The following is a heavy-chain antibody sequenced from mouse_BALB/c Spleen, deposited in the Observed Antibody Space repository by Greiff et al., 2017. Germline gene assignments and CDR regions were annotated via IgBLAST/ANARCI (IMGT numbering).Heavy chain of an antibody. CDR3: ARAYYRYEEFAY. CDR1: GFSLTSYG. J-gene: IGHJ3*01. Sequence: QVQLKESGPGLVAPSQSLSITCTVSGFSLTSYGVHWVRQPPGKGLEWLGVIWAGGSTNYNSALMSRLSISKDNSKSQVFLKMTSLQTDDTAMYYCARAYYRYEEFAYWGQGTLVTVSA. D-gene: IGHD2-14*01. CDR2: IWAGGST. V-gene: IGHV2-9*02.